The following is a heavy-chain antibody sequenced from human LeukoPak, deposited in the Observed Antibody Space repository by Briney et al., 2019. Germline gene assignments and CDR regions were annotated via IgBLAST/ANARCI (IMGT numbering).Heavy chain of an antibody. Sequence: SETLSLTCTVSGGSISSSSYYWGWIRQPPGKGLEWIGSIYYSGSTYYNPSLKSRVTISVDTSKNQFSLKLSSVTAADTAVYYCARFVYYGGANYWGQGTLVTVSS. CDR2: IYYSGST. J-gene: IGHJ4*02. V-gene: IGHV4-39*01. D-gene: IGHD4-23*01. CDR1: GGSISSSSYY. CDR3: ARFVYYGGANY.